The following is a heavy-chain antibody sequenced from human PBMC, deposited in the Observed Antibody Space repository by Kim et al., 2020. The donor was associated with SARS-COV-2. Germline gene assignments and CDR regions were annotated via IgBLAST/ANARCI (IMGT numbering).Heavy chain of an antibody. CDR3: ARDDAYYYGSGRD. V-gene: IGHV4-39*07. CDR2: IYYSGST. CDR1: GGSISSSSYY. Sequence: SETLSLTCTVSGGSISSSSYYWGWIRQPPGKGLEWIGSIYYSGSTYYNPSLKSRVTISVDTSKNQFSLKLSSVTAADTAVYYCARDDAYYYGSGRDWGQGTLVTVSS. D-gene: IGHD3-10*01. J-gene: IGHJ4*02.